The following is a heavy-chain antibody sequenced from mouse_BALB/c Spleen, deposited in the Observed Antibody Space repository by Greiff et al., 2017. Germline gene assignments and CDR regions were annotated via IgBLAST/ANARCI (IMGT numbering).Heavy chain of an antibody. Sequence: EVQVVESGGGLVQPGGSRKLSCAASGFTFSSFGMHWVRQAPEKGLEWVAYISSGSSTIYYADTVKGRFTISRDNPKNTLFLQMTSLRSEDTAMYYCASLGSSYNYAMDYWGQGTSVTVSS. CDR1: GFTFSSFG. V-gene: IGHV5-17*02. CDR3: ASLGSSYNYAMDY. CDR2: ISSGSSTI. D-gene: IGHD1-1*01. J-gene: IGHJ4*01.